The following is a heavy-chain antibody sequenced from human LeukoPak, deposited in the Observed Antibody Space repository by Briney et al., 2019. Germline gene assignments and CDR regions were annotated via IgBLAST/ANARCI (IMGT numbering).Heavy chain of an antibody. CDR3: ARGAPHDNRAFDI. Sequence: ASVKVSYKASGYTFTSYGIIWVRQAPGQGLEWMGWISAYNGNTNYAQKLQGRVTMTTDTSTGTAYMELRSLRSDDTAVYYCARGAPHDNRAFDIWGQGAMVTVSS. J-gene: IGHJ3*02. V-gene: IGHV1-18*01. CDR2: ISAYNGNT. CDR1: GYTFTSYG. D-gene: IGHD1-1*01.